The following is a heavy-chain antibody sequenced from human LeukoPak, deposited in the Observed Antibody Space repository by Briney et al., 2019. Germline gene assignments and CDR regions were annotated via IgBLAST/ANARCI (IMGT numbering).Heavy chain of an antibody. V-gene: IGHV3-30*02. J-gene: IGHJ3*02. Sequence: GGSLRLSCAASGFTFSSYGMHWVRQAPGKGLEWVAFIRYDGSNKYYADSVKGRFTISRDNSKNTLYLQMNSLRAEDTAVYYCAGVLRYFDWLFPAHAFDIWGQGTMVTVSS. CDR1: GFTFSSYG. CDR2: IRYDGSNK. CDR3: AGVLRYFDWLFPAHAFDI. D-gene: IGHD3-9*01.